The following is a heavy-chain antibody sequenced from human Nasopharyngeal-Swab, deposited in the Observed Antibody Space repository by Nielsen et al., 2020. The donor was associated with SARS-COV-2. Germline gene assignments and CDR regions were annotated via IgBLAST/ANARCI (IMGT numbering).Heavy chain of an antibody. CDR2: ISGSGGST. V-gene: IGHV3-23*01. CDR3: AKAVTLWFGELLGGALNAPFDY. CDR1: GFTFSSYW. Sequence: GGSLRLSCAASGFTFSSYWMSWVRQAPGKGLEWVSAISGSGGSTYYADSVKGRFTISRDNSKNTLYLQMNSLRAEDTAVYYCAKAVTLWFGELLGGALNAPFDYWGQGTLVTVSS. D-gene: IGHD3-10*01. J-gene: IGHJ4*02.